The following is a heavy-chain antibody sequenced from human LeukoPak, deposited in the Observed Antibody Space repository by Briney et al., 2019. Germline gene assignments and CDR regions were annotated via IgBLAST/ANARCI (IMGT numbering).Heavy chain of an antibody. CDR2: IYSGGST. Sequence: GGSLRLSCAASGFTVGTNSMSWVRQSPGKGLEWVSVIYSGGSTYYADSVNGRFTISRDNSRNTLFLQMNSLRAEDTALYYCARDQIGSWWGQGTLVIVSS. CDR1: GFTVGTNS. J-gene: IGHJ4*02. V-gene: IGHV3-53*01. CDR3: ARDQIGSW. D-gene: IGHD6-13*01.